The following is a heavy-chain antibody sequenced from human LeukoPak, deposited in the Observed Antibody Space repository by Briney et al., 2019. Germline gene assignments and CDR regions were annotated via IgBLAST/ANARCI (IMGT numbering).Heavy chain of an antibody. Sequence: ASVKVSCKASVYTYTGYYMHWVRQAPGQGLEWMGWINPNSGGTNYAQKFQGRVTMTRDTSISTAYMELSRLRSDDTAVYYCARDPSTVTMVSDYWGQGTLVTVSS. CDR3: ARDPSTVTMVSDY. J-gene: IGHJ4*02. CDR2: INPNSGGT. V-gene: IGHV1-2*02. CDR1: VYTYTGYY. D-gene: IGHD4-17*01.